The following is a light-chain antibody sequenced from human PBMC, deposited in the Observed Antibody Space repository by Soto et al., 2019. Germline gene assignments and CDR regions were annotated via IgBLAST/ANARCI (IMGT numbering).Light chain of an antibody. CDR2: EVS. CDR3: LSYADTAYV. V-gene: IGLV2-8*01. CDR1: SSDVGGYNY. J-gene: IGLJ1*01. Sequence: QSGLTVHPSGCGTAGKSGTISCAGTSSDVGGYNYVSWYQQYPGKVPKLMIYEVSERPSGVPDRFSGSKSGNTAFLTVSGLQAEDEADYYCLSYADTAYVFGTGTKVTVL.